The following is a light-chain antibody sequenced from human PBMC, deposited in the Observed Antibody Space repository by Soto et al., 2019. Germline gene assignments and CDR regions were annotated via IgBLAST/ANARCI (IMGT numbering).Light chain of an antibody. CDR1: QNVRTF. Sequence: EVVLTQSPPTLSLSPGERATLSCRASQNVRTFLDWYQQKPGQAPRLLIYGASNRATGIPARFSGSGSGTDFTLTISSLEPEDFAVYYCQQHSHWPPWTFGQGTRVEIQ. J-gene: IGKJ1*01. CDR2: GAS. CDR3: QQHSHWPPWT. V-gene: IGKV3-11*01.